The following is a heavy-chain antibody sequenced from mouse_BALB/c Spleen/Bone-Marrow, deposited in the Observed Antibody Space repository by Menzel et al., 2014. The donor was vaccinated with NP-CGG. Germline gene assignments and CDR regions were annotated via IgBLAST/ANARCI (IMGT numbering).Heavy chain of an antibody. Sequence: EVKLQESGGGLVQPGGSLRISCAASGFTFSSYGMSWVRQTPDKRLDLVATINSNGGSTYYPDSVKGRFTISRDNAKNTLYLQMSSLKSEYTAMYYCARDNYYDYDGFAYWGQGTLVTVSA. CDR3: ARDNYYDYDGFAY. J-gene: IGHJ3*01. D-gene: IGHD2-4*01. CDR2: INSNGGST. CDR1: GFTFSSYG. V-gene: IGHV5-6-3*01.